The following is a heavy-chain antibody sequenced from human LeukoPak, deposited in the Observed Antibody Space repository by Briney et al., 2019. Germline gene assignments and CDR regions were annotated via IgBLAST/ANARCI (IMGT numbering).Heavy chain of an antibody. J-gene: IGHJ6*02. CDR3: ARDNRYYDILTGYLSSGMDV. D-gene: IGHD3-9*01. CDR2: IWYDGSNK. CDR1: GFTFSSYG. V-gene: IGHV3-33*01. Sequence: GGSLRLSCAASGFTFSSYGMHWVRQAPGKGLEWVAVIWYDGSNKYYADSVKGRFTISRDNSKNTLYLQMNSLRAEDTAVYYCARDNRYYDILTGYLSSGMDVWGQGTTVTVYS.